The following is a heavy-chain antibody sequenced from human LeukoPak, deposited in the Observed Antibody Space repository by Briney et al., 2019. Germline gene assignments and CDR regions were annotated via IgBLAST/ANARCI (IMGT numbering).Heavy chain of an antibody. D-gene: IGHD2-2*01. CDR1: GFTFSSYA. CDR3: ARVSAYCSSTSCYYYYGMDV. V-gene: IGHV3-30*04. J-gene: IGHJ6*04. Sequence: GGSLLLSCAASGFTFSSYAMHWVRPAPGKGLGWVAVISYDGSNKYYAASVKGRFTISRDNSKNTLYLQMNSLRAEDTAVYYCARVSAYCSSTSCYYYYGMDVWGKGTTVTVSS. CDR2: ISYDGSNK.